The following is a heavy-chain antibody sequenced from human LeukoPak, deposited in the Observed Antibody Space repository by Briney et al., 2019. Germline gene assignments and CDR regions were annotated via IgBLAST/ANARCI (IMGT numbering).Heavy chain of an antibody. V-gene: IGHV3-30*18. J-gene: IGHJ6*02. CDR3: AKGLGVGYCGDGSCYVYGMDV. CDR1: GFTFSRYG. D-gene: IGHD2-15*01. Sequence: PGGSLRLSSAASGFTFSRYGMHWVREALGRGLERVAVISYDRDKKYYADSVKGRFTISRDNSKNTLYLQMNSLRPEDTAVFYCAKGLGVGYCGDGSCYVYGMDVWGQGTTVTVSS. CDR2: ISYDRDKK.